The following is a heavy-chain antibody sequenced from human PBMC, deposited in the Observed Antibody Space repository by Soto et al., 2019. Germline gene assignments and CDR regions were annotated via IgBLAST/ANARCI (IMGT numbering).Heavy chain of an antibody. J-gene: IGHJ5*02. V-gene: IGHV3-48*01. D-gene: IGHD6-13*01. Sequence: EVQLVESGGGLVQPGGSLRLSCAASGFTFSSYSMNWVRPAPGKGLEWVSYISSSSSTIYYADSVKGRFTISRDNAKNSLYLQMNRLRAEDTAVYYCARHPERIAEIGWFDPWGQGTLVTVSS. CDR1: GFTFSSYS. CDR2: ISSSSSTI. CDR3: ARHPERIAEIGWFDP.